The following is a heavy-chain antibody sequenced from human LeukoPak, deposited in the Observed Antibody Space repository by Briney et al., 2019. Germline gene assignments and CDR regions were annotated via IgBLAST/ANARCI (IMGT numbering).Heavy chain of an antibody. Sequence: GGSLRLSCAASGFTFSAYAMSWVRQAPGKGLEWVSAISEDGGARLYADSVKGRFTISRDNSENTVSLQVDSLRAGDTAVYFCAKESLPHRGYYFDSWGRGTLITVSS. D-gene: IGHD3-22*01. CDR1: GFTFSAYA. V-gene: IGHV3-23*01. CDR2: ISEDGGAR. J-gene: IGHJ4*02. CDR3: AKESLPHRGYYFDS.